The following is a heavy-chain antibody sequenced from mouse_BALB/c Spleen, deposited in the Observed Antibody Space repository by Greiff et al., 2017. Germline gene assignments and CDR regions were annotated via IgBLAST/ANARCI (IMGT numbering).Heavy chain of an antibody. CDR1: GYAFSSSW. Sequence: QVQLQQSGPELVKPGASVKISCKASGYAFSSSWMNWVKQRPGQGLEWIGRIYPGDGDTNYNGKFKGKATLTADKSSSTAYMQLSSLTSVDSAVYFCAREGVWYAMDYWGQGTSVTVSS. J-gene: IGHJ4*01. CDR3: AREGVWYAMDY. CDR2: IYPGDGDT. V-gene: IGHV1-82*01.